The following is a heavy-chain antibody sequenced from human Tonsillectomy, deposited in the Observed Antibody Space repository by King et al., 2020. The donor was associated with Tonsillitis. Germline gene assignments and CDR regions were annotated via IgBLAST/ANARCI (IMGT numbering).Heavy chain of an antibody. D-gene: IGHD3-10*01. CDR2: IYSNDDK. Sequence: ITLKESGPTLVKPTQTLTLTCIFSGFSLSTSGVGVGWIRQPPGKALEWLALIYSNDDKRYSPSLKNRLTITKGTPKNQVVLTMTNMDPVDTATYFCAHPNYGSGHDAFDIWGQGTMVTVSS. CDR1: GFSLSTSGVG. V-gene: IGHV2-5*01. J-gene: IGHJ3*02. CDR3: AHPNYGSGHDAFDI.